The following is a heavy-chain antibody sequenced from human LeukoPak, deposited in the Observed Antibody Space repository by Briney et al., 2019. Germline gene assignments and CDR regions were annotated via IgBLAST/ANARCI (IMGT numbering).Heavy chain of an antibody. CDR2: ISLSGGST. D-gene: IGHD4-17*01. J-gene: IGHJ4*02. V-gene: IGHV3-23*01. Sequence: PGRSLRLSCAASGFTFGSYVMSWVRQAPGKGLEWVSDISLSGGSTYYADSVKGRFTISRDNSKNTLYLQLVNLRAEDTAVYYCARRNYDDHGDPFDYWGQGTLVTVSS. CDR1: GFTFGSYV. CDR3: ARRNYDDHGDPFDY.